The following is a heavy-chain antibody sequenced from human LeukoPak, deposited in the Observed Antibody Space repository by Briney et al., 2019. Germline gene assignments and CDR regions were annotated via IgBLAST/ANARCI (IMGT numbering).Heavy chain of an antibody. J-gene: IGHJ6*03. CDR2: ISWNSGSI. CDR1: GFTFDDYA. Sequence: PGRSLRLSCAASGFTFDDYAMHWFRQAPGKGLEWVSGISWNSGSICYADSVKGRFTISRDNAKNSLYLQINILRAEDTALYSCAKDKGGYDYYYMDVWGKGTTVTVSS. V-gene: IGHV3-9*01. CDR3: AKDKGGYDYYYMDV. D-gene: IGHD3-16*01.